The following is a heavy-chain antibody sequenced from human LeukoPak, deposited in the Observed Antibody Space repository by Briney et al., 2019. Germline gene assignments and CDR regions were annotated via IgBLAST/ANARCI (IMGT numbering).Heavy chain of an antibody. J-gene: IGHJ4*02. CDR2: ISWNSGSI. D-gene: IGHD5-12*01. V-gene: IGHV3-9*01. Sequence: GRSLRLSCAASGFTFDDYAMHWVRHAPGKGLEWVSGISWNSGSIDYADSVKGRFTISRDNAKNSLYLQMNSLRAEDTALYYCAKLVGRGSGYFSFVDYWGQGTLVTVSS. CDR3: AKLVGRGSGYFSFVDY. CDR1: GFTFDDYA.